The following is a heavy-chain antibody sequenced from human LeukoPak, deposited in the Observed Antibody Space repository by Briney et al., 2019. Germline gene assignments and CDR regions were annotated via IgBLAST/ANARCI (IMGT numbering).Heavy chain of an antibody. D-gene: IGHD2-15*01. Sequence: GESLRISCKTSGYPFNDYWIAWVRQMPGKGLEWMGIIYPGDFDIRYSPSFQGQVTISVDKSNTTAYLQWRSLKASDTAMYYCARGLGLCSGGSCYTTSIPAWGHGTLVTVSS. CDR3: ARGLGLCSGGSCYTTSIPA. J-gene: IGHJ3*01. CDR2: IYPGDFDI. V-gene: IGHV5-51*01. CDR1: GYPFNDYW.